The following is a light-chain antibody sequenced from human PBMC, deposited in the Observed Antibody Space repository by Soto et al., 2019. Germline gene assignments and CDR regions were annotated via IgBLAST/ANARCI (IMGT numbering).Light chain of an antibody. Sequence: DIQMTQSPSSLSASVGDRVTITCQASQGISNSLNWYQHKPGKAPKLLIYDASNLETGVPSRFSGSGSGTDFTFTISSLQPEDIATYYCQQCDNLPLTFGQGTRLEMK. CDR3: QQCDNLPLT. CDR1: QGISNS. V-gene: IGKV1-33*01. CDR2: DAS. J-gene: IGKJ5*01.